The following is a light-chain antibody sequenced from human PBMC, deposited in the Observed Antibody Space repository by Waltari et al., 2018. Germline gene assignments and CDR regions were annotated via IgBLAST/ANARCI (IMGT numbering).Light chain of an antibody. J-gene: IGLJ2*01. CDR2: EVS. CDR1: SSDVGGYNY. V-gene: IGLV2-8*01. CDR3: SSYAGSNNFVV. Sequence: QSALTQPPSAAASPGQSVTISCTGHSSDVGGYNYVSLYQQHPGNVPTLMIYEVSKRPSGFPVRLSGSKSGNTASLTVSGLQADDEADYYCSSYAGSNNFVVFGGGTKLTVL.